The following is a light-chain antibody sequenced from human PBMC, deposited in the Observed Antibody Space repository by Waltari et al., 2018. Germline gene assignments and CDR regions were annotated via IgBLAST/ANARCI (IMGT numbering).Light chain of an antibody. Sequence: QSALTQPASVSGSPGQSITLSCPGASRGFGTFNLVSWYQQHPGKAPKLIIYEGNERPSGVSNRFSGSKSGNTASLTISGLQAEDEAYYYCCSYAGGSTFVVFGGGTKLTVL. V-gene: IGLV2-23*03. CDR1: SRGFGTFNL. CDR2: EGN. J-gene: IGLJ2*01. CDR3: CSYAGGSTFVV.